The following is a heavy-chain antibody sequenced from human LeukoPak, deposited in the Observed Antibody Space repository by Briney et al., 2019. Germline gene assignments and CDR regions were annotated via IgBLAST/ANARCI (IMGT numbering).Heavy chain of an antibody. CDR3: ARLRGYSGYDSPWYYYGMDV. D-gene: IGHD5-12*01. CDR1: GGSISSGSYY. V-gene: IGHV4-61*02. J-gene: IGHJ6*02. Sequence: SETLSLTCTVSGGSISSGSYYWSWIRQPAGKGLEWIGRIYTSGSTNYNPSLKSRVTISVDTSKNQFSLKPSSVTAADTAVYYCARLRGYSGYDSPWYYYGMDVWGQGTTVTVSS. CDR2: IYTSGST.